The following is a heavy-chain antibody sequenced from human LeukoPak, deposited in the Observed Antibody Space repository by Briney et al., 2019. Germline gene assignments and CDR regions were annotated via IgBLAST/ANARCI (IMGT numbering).Heavy chain of an antibody. D-gene: IGHD3-9*01. V-gene: IGHV1-18*01. CDR3: AGSRPVLRYFDWLLSAYFDY. Sequence: ASVKVSCKASGYTFTSYGISWVRQAPGQGLEWMGWISAYNGNTNYAQKLQGRVTMTTDTSTSTAYMELRSLRSDDTAVYYCAGSRPVLRYFDWLLSAYFDYWGQGTLVTVSS. CDR2: ISAYNGNT. J-gene: IGHJ4*02. CDR1: GYTFTSYG.